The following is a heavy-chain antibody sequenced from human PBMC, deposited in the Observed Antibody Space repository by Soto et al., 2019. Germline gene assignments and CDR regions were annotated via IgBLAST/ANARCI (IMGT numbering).Heavy chain of an antibody. CDR3: ARVDSDYSSPRRPFYYFVY. J-gene: IGHJ4*02. Sequence: ETLSLTCTFSGGSISSSCYYWGWIRQPPGKGLEWIGSIYYSGSTYYNPSLKSRVTISVDTSKNQFSLKLSSVTAADTAVYYCARVDSDYSSPRRPFYYFVYWGQGTLVPV. CDR2: IYYSGST. D-gene: IGHD6-13*01. V-gene: IGHV4-39*01. CDR1: GGSISSSCYY.